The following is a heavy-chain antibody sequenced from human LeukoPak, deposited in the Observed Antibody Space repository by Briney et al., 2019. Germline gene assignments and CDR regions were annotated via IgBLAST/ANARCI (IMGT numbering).Heavy chain of an antibody. CDR1: GFTFSSYA. V-gene: IGHV3-30*04. CDR3: AGRKEAFDY. Sequence: GGSLRLSCAASGFTFSSYAMHWVRQAPGKGLEWVAVISYDGSNKYYADSVKGRFTISRDNSKNTLYLQMNSLRAEDTAVYYCAGRKEAFDYWGQGTPVTVSS. CDR2: ISYDGSNK. J-gene: IGHJ4*02.